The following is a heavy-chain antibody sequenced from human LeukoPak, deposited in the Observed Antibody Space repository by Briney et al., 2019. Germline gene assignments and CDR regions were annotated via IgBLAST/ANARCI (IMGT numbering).Heavy chain of an antibody. CDR1: GGTLSSYA. Sequence: ASVKVSCKASGGTLSSYAISWVRQAPGQGLEWMGGIIPIFGTANYAQKFQGRVTITADESTSTAYMELSSLRSEDTAVYYCARAGQAWFDPWGQGTLVTVSS. CDR2: IIPIFGTA. CDR3: ARAGQAWFDP. V-gene: IGHV1-69*13. J-gene: IGHJ5*02. D-gene: IGHD1-1*01.